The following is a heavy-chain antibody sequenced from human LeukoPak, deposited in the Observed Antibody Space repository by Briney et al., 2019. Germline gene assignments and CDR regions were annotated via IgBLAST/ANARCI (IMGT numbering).Heavy chain of an antibody. J-gene: IGHJ4*02. D-gene: IGHD2-21*02. Sequence: GGSLRLSCAASGFTFSSYSMNWVRQAPGKGLEWVSSISSSSSYIYHADSVKGRFTISRDNAKNSLYLQMNSLRAEDTAVYYCARYEVVTATTDYWGQGTLVTVSS. CDR1: GFTFSSYS. V-gene: IGHV3-21*01. CDR2: ISSSSSYI. CDR3: ARYEVVTATTDY.